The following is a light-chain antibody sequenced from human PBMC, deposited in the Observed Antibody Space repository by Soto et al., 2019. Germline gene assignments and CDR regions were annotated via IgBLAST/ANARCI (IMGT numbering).Light chain of an antibody. V-gene: IGKV3-20*01. Sequence: EIVLTQSPGTLSLSPGERATLSCRASQSVSSTNLAWYQQKAGQAPRLLIYGASSRATGIPDRFSGSGSGTDFTLTINRLEPEDFAVYYCQHYGGSPLYTFGQGTKLEIK. CDR3: QHYGGSPLYT. J-gene: IGKJ2*01. CDR2: GAS. CDR1: QSVSSTN.